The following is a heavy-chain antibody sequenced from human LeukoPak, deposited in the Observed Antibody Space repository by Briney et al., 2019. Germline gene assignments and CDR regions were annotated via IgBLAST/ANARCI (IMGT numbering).Heavy chain of an antibody. CDR2: IYYSGSI. CDR1: GGSISSGDYY. Sequence: PSETLSLTCTVSGGSISSGDYYWSWIRQPPGKGLEWIGYIYYSGSITYNPSLKSRVTISVDTSKNQFSLKLTSVTAADTAVYYCARDQVPAAGTGGVGYWGQGTLVTVSS. V-gene: IGHV4-61*08. J-gene: IGHJ4*02. CDR3: ARDQVPAAGTGGVGY. D-gene: IGHD6-13*01.